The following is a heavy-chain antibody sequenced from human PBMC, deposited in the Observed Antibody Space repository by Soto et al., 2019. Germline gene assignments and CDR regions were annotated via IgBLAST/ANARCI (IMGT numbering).Heavy chain of an antibody. CDR2: INPNSGGT. V-gene: IGHV1-2*02. CDR3: ARAARPGGVGWFDP. J-gene: IGHJ5*02. CDR1: GYTFTGYY. Sequence: ASVKVSCKASGYTFTGYYMHWVRQAPGQGLEWMGWINPNSGGTNYAQKFQGRVTMTRDTSISTAYMELSRLRSDDTAVYYCARAARPGGVGWFDPWGQGTLVTAPQ. D-gene: IGHD6-6*01.